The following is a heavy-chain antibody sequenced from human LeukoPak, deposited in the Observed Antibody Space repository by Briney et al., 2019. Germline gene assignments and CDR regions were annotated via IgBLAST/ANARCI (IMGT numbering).Heavy chain of an antibody. Sequence: GGSLRLSCAASGFTLSAHWMSWVRQAPGKGLEWVANIKEDGSEKYYVDSVKGRFTISRDIAKNSLYLQMNSLRAEDTAVYYCATHIAEATALHYWGQGTLVTVSS. V-gene: IGHV3-7*01. D-gene: IGHD6-13*01. CDR1: GFTLSAHW. CDR2: IKEDGSEK. J-gene: IGHJ4*02. CDR3: ATHIAEATALHY.